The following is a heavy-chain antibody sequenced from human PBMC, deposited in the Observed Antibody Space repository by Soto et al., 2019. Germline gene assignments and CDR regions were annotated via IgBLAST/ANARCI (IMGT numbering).Heavy chain of an antibody. D-gene: IGHD1-26*01. CDR3: AKDVGASLPYFFDY. V-gene: IGHV3-23*01. CDR2: ISGGGSNT. Sequence: AGGSLRLSCAASIFTFSSYAMSWVRQAPGKGLEWVSAISGGGSNTYYADSVKGRFTISRDNSKNTLYLQMNSLRAEDTAVYYCAKDVGASLPYFFDYWGQGTLVTVSS. CDR1: IFTFSSYA. J-gene: IGHJ4*02.